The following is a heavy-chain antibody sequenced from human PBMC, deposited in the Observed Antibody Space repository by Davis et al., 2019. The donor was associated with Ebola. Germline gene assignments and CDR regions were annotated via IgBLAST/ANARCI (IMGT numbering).Heavy chain of an antibody. CDR2: ISYDGSNK. J-gene: IGHJ4*02. D-gene: IGHD5-18*01. Sequence: GESLKISCAASGFIFRSYVMNWVRQAPGKGLEWVAVISYDGSNKYYADSVKGRFTISRDNSKNTLYLQMNSLKTEDTAVYYCTTEARTRGYSYGYPDYWGQGTLVTVSS. CDR3: TTEARTRGYSYGYPDY. CDR1: GFIFRSYV. V-gene: IGHV3-30-3*01.